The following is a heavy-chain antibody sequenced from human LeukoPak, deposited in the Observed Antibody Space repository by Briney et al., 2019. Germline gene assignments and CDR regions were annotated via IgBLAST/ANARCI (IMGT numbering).Heavy chain of an antibody. D-gene: IGHD3-22*01. CDR1: GFTFTSSA. CDR2: IVVGSGNT. CDR3: ARGRQDYDSSGYRRQYFQH. J-gene: IGHJ1*01. Sequence: SVKVSCKASGFTFTSSAMQWVRQARGQRLEWIGWIVVGSGNTGYAQKFQGRVTMTRNTSISTAYMELSSLRSEDTAVYYCARGRQDYDSSGYRRQYFQHWGQGTLVTVSS. V-gene: IGHV1-58*02.